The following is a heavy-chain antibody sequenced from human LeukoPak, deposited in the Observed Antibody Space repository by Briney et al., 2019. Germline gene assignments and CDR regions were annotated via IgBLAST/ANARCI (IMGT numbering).Heavy chain of an antibody. D-gene: IGHD2-2*01. Sequence: SETLSLTCTVSGGSISSYYWSWIRQPPGKGLEWIGYIYYSGSTNYNPSLKSRVTISVDTSKNQFSLKLSSVTAADTAVYYCALLAGHVVPAAFDYWGQGTLVTVSS. CDR1: GGSISSYY. CDR3: ALLAGHVVPAAFDY. CDR2: IYYSGST. V-gene: IGHV4-59*01. J-gene: IGHJ4*02.